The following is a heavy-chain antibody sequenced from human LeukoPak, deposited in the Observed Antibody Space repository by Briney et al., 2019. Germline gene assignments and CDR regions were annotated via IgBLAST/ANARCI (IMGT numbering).Heavy chain of an antibody. V-gene: IGHV4-4*07. CDR2: IYTSGST. J-gene: IGHJ6*03. D-gene: IGHD6-6*01. Sequence: SETLSLTCTVSGGSISSYYWSWIRQPAGKGLEWIGRIYTSGSTNYNPSLKSRVTMSVDTSKNQFSLKLSSVTAADTAVYYCARDLSSSYYYYYYMDVWGKGTTVTVSS. CDR3: ARDLSSSYYYYYYMDV. CDR1: GGSISSYY.